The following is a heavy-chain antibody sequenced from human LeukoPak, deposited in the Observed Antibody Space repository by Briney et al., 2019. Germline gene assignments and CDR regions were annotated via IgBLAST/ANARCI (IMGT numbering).Heavy chain of an antibody. CDR1: GGSISSYY. CDR3: ARGLVPATAIPGGYYGMDV. D-gene: IGHD2-2*01. V-gene: IGHV4-59*01. J-gene: IGHJ6*02. CDR2: IYYSGST. Sequence: SETLSLTCTVSGGSISSYYWSWIRQPPGEGLEWIGYIYYSGSTNYNPSLKSRVTISVDTSKNQFSLKLSSVTAADTAVYYCARGLVPATAIPGGYYGMDVWGQGTTVTVSS.